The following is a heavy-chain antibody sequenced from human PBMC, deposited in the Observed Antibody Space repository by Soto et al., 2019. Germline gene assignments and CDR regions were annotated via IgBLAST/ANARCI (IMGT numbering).Heavy chain of an antibody. CDR1: GGSISSGGYY. D-gene: IGHD3-16*01. V-gene: IGHV4-31*03. CDR3: AREEPDGGKVNWFDP. J-gene: IGHJ5*02. Sequence: SETLSLTCTVSGGSISSGGYYWSWIRQHPGKGLEWIGYIYYSGSTYYNPSLKSRVTISVDTSKNQFSLKLSSVTAADTAVYYCAREEPDGGKVNWFDPWGQGTLVTVSS. CDR2: IYYSGST.